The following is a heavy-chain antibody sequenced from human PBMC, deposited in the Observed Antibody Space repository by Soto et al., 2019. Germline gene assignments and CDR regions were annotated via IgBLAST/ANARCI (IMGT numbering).Heavy chain of an antibody. D-gene: IGHD5-18*01. CDR1: GFTFSTYA. CDR3: AKERIHLWSSTGAREKTYYSDC. V-gene: IGHV3-23*01. Sequence: PEGSLRLPCAASGFTFSTYAMTWVRQAPGKGLEWASSTSGSGGSTYHADSVKGRFTISRDNSKNTLYLQRNRLRAEDPGVYYCAKERIHLWSSTGAREKTYYSDCWRQQTLVTVCS. CDR2: TSGSGGST. J-gene: IGHJ4*02.